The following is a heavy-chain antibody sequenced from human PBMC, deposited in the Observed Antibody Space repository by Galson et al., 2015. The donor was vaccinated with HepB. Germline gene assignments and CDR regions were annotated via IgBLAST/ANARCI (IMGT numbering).Heavy chain of an antibody. CDR3: ARALGGSYFYGMDV. J-gene: IGHJ6*02. Sequence: TLSLTCTVSGGSTSSSNFYWNWIRQSPGKGLEWIGSVYYSGVTYYNPSLTGRVAISVDTSKNQFSLRVRSVTAADTAIYYCARALGGSYFYGMDVWGQGTTVAVSS. V-gene: IGHV4-39*01. CDR2: VYYSGVT. CDR1: GGSTSSSNFY. D-gene: IGHD3-16*02.